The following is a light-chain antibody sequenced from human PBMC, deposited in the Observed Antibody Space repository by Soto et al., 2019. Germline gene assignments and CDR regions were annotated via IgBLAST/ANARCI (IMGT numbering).Light chain of an antibody. Sequence: QSALTQPASVSGSPGQSIAISCTGTSSDVGGFNFVSWYQQHPGKAPKLMIYDVSDRPSGVSNRFSGSKSGNTASLTISGLQAEDDAAYYCNSYTVTSTYVFGTGTKLTVL. CDR2: DVS. CDR1: SSDVGGFNF. CDR3: NSYTVTSTYV. J-gene: IGLJ1*01. V-gene: IGLV2-14*01.